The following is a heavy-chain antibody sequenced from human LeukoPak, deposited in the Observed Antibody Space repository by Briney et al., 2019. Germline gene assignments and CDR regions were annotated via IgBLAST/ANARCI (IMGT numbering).Heavy chain of an antibody. Sequence: SETLSLTCTVSGGSISSSSHYWGWIRQPPGKGLEWIGSIYYTGSTYYNPSLKSRVTISVDTSNNQFSLKLSSVTAADTAVYYCAKDLKPDSGYDVDHWGQGTLVTVSS. D-gene: IGHD5-12*01. J-gene: IGHJ4*02. CDR1: GGSISSSSHY. CDR2: IYYTGST. V-gene: IGHV4-39*02. CDR3: AKDLKPDSGYDVDH.